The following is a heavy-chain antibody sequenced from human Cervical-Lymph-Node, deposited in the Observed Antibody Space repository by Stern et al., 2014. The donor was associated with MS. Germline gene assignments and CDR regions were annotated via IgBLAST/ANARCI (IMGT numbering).Heavy chain of an antibody. CDR2: IYWDDDK. CDR3: AHTDSSTNLNCFDP. J-gene: IGHJ5*02. CDR1: GFSLTTTGVS. Sequence: QVTLRDSGPTLVKPTQTLTLTCTFSGFSLTTTGVSVGWIRQPPGKALEWLALIYWDDDKRYSASLKSRLTITKDTSKNQVVLTMTNMDPVDTATYYCAHTDSSTNLNCFDPWGQGTLVTVSS. V-gene: IGHV2-5*02. D-gene: IGHD2-2*01.